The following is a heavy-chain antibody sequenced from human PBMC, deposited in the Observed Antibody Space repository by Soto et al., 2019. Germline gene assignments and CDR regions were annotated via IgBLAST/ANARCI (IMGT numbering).Heavy chain of an antibody. CDR2: ISAYNGNT. CDR1: GYTFTSYG. Sequence: ASVKVSCKASGYTFTSYGISWVRQAPGQGLEWMGWISAYNGNTNYAQKHQGRVTMTTDTSTSTAYMELRSLRSDDTAVYYCVRLGGLDFWSGYYSNYYYYGMDVWGQGTTVTVS. V-gene: IGHV1-18*01. CDR3: VRLGGLDFWSGYYSNYYYYGMDV. J-gene: IGHJ6*02. D-gene: IGHD3-3*01.